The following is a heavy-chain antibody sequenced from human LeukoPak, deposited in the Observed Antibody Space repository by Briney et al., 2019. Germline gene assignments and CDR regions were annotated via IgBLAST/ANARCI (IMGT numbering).Heavy chain of an antibody. D-gene: IGHD6-6*01. CDR2: INTNTGNP. V-gene: IGHV7-4-1*02. CDR3: ARAAERTYSSSAVAYYYYYGMDV. Sequence: GASVKVSCKASGYTFTSYAMNWVRQAPGQGLEWMGWINTNTGNPTYAQGFTGRFVFSLDTSVSTAYLQISSLKAEDTAVYYCARAAERTYSSSAVAYYYYYGMDVWGQGTTVTVSS. J-gene: IGHJ6*02. CDR1: GYTFTSYA.